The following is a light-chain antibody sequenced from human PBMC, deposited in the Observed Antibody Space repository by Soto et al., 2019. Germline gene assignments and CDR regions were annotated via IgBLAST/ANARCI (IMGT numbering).Light chain of an antibody. J-gene: IGLJ2*01. CDR3: AALDDSLNGEVV. V-gene: IGLV1-44*01. Sequence: QSVLTQPPSASGTPGQRVTISCSGSSSNIGSNSVNWYQQVPGTAPKLLIYSTNQRPSGVPDRFSGSKSDTSASLAISGLQSEDEADYYCAALDDSLNGEVVFGGGTKVTVL. CDR2: STN. CDR1: SSNIGSNS.